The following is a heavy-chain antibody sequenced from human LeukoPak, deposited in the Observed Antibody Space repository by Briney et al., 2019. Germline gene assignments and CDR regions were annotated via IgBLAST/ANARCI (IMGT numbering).Heavy chain of an antibody. CDR1: GDSFSYFY. CDR2: IYNSGST. D-gene: IGHD6-13*01. V-gene: IGHV4-59*01. Sequence: PSETLSLTCTVSGDSFSYFYWSWIRQPPGKGLEWIGYIYNSGSTNYNPSLKSRVTMSLDTSKNQFSLKLSSVTAADTAVYYCARGVVAAAGRTFDFWGQGTLVTVSS. CDR3: ARGVVAAAGRTFDF. J-gene: IGHJ4*02.